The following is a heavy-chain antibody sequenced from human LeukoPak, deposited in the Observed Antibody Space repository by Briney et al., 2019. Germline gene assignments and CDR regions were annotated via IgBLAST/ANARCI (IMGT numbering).Heavy chain of an antibody. Sequence: GGSLRLSCAASGFTFSSYSMNWVRQAPGKGLEWVSSISSSSSYIYYADSVKGRFTISRDNAKNSLYLQMNSLRAEDTAVYYCARDSPMVRGAFDYWGRGTLVTVSS. CDR2: ISSSSSYI. V-gene: IGHV3-21*01. D-gene: IGHD3-10*01. J-gene: IGHJ4*02. CDR1: GFTFSSYS. CDR3: ARDSPMVRGAFDY.